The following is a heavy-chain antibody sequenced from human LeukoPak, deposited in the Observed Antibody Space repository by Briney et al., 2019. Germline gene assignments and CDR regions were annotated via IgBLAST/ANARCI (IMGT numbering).Heavy chain of an antibody. V-gene: IGHV3-48*03. Sequence: GGSLRLSCAASGFTFSSYEMNWVRQAPGKGLEWVSYISSSGSTKYYADSVKGRFTISRDNAKNSLYLQMKSLRAEDTAVYYCARGKTSQNIVTRKTYNWFDPWGQGTLVTVSS. D-gene: IGHD2/OR15-2a*01. CDR3: ARGKTSQNIVTRKTYNWFDP. J-gene: IGHJ5*02. CDR1: GFTFSSYE. CDR2: ISSSGSTK.